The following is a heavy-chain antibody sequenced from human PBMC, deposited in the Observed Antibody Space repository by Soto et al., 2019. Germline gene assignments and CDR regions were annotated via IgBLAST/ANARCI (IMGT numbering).Heavy chain of an antibody. D-gene: IGHD1-1*01. CDR2: ISAHNGNT. Sequence: QVHLVQSGAEVKKPGASVKVSCQGSGYAFTTYGITWVRQAPGQGLEWMGWISAHNGNTNYAQKLQGRVTVSRDTSTSTAYMELRSLRYAATAGYYCAGGRYGDYWGQGALVTVSS. CDR1: GYAFTTYG. CDR3: AGGRYGDY. V-gene: IGHV1-18*01. J-gene: IGHJ4*02.